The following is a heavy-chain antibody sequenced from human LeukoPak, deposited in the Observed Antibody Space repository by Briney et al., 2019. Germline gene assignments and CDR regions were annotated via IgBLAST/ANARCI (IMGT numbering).Heavy chain of an antibody. CDR1: GYTFTGYY. CDR2: INPNSGGT. D-gene: IGHD5-18*01. V-gene: IGHV1-2*06. J-gene: IGHJ4*02. Sequence: ASVKVSCKASGYTFTGYYMQWVRQAPGQGLEWMERINPNSGGTNYAQKFQGRVTMTRDTSISTAYMELSRLRSDDTAVYYCARSTIQLWLPDYWGQGTLVTVSS. CDR3: ARSTIQLWLPDY.